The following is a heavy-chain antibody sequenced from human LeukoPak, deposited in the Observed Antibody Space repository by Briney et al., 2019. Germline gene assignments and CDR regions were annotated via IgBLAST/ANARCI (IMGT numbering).Heavy chain of an antibody. CDR3: AELGITMIGGV. CDR1: GFTFSSYE. V-gene: IGHV3-48*03. CDR2: ISSSGSTI. D-gene: IGHD3-10*02. J-gene: IGHJ6*04. Sequence: PGGSLRLSCAASGFTFSSYEMNWVRQAPGKGLEGVSYISSSGSTIYYADSVKGRFTSSRDNAKNSLYPQMNSLRAEDTAVYYCAELGITMIGGVWGKGTTVTISS.